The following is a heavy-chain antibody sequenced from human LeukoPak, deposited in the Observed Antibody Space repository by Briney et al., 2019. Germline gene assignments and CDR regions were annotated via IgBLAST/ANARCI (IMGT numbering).Heavy chain of an antibody. CDR2: IYYSGST. Sequence: SETLSLTCAVYGGSFSGYYWSWIRQPPGKGLEWIGYIYYSGSTNYNPSLKSRVTISVDTSKNQFSLKLSSVTAADTAVYYCARWGYCSGGSCYRRDWFDPWGQGTLVTVSS. CDR3: ARWGYCSGGSCYRRDWFDP. D-gene: IGHD2-15*01. J-gene: IGHJ5*02. CDR1: GGSFSGYY. V-gene: IGHV4-59*01.